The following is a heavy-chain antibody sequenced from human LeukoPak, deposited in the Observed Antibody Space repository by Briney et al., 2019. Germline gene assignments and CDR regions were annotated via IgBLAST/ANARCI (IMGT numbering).Heavy chain of an antibody. CDR3: ARVIVMVRGVIQSHYFDY. CDR1: GGSISSSNW. Sequence: SETLSLTCAVSGGSISSSNWWSWVRQPPGKGLEWIGEIYHSGSTNYNPSLKSRVTISVDKSKNQFSLKLSSVTAADTAVYYCARVIVMVRGVIQSHYFDYWGQGTQVTVSS. D-gene: IGHD3-10*01. CDR2: IYHSGST. V-gene: IGHV4-4*02. J-gene: IGHJ4*02.